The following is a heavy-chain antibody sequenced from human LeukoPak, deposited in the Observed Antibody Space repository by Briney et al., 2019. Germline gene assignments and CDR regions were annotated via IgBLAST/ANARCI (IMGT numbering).Heavy chain of an antibody. CDR2: INTNTGNP. CDR1: GYTFTSYD. J-gene: IGHJ3*02. D-gene: IGHD6-19*01. Sequence: GASVKVSCKASGYTFTSYDINWVRQATGQGLEWMGWINTNTGNPTYAQGFTGRFVFSLDTSVSTAYLQISSLKAEDTAVYYCASWYSSGHEAFDIWGQGTMVTVSS. V-gene: IGHV7-4-1*02. CDR3: ASWYSSGHEAFDI.